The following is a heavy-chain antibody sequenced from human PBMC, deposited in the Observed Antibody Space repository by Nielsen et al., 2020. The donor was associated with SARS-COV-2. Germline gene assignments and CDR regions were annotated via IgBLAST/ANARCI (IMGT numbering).Heavy chain of an antibody. Sequence: WIRQPPGKGLEWVAVISYDGSNKYYADSVKGRFTISRDNSKNTLYLQMNSQRAEDTAVYYCARDKSRTTHAFDIWGQGTMVTVSS. V-gene: IGHV3-30-3*01. J-gene: IGHJ3*02. CDR3: ARDKSRTTHAFDI. CDR2: ISYDGSNK. D-gene: IGHD1-1*01.